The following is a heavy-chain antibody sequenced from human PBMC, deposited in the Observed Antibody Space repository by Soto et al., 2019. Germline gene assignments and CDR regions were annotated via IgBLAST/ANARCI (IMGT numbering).Heavy chain of an antibody. CDR1: GTTVKGNC. Sequence: SLLCADSGTTVKGNCVSWVRQATGTEQEWVSCIDNSGSIYYADSVKGRLTISRDSAKNSLYLQMNRMRAEDTAVYYYPRDPQRGDGHNSDFLVQGT. CDR3: PRDPQRGDGHNSDF. CDR2: IDNSGSI. D-gene: IGHD3-3*01. J-gene: IGHJ4*02. V-gene: IGHV3-11*01.